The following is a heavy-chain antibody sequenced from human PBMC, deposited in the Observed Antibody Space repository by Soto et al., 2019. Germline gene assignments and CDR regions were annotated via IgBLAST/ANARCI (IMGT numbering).Heavy chain of an antibody. V-gene: IGHV1-46*03. D-gene: IGHD4-4*01. J-gene: IGHJ4*02. CDR1: GYTFTNYY. CDR2: INPSGGNT. CDR3: ARDEGSVTDY. Sequence: ASVKVSCKASGYTFTNYYMYWVRQAPGQGLEWMGLINPSGGNTRYAQKFQGRVTMTRDTSTSTVYMELSSLRSEDTAVYYCARDEGSVTDYWGQGTLVTV.